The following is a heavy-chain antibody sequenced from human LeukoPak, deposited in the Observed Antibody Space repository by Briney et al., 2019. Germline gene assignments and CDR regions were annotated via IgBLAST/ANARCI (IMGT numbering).Heavy chain of an antibody. Sequence: SRGSLRLSCAASGFTFSSYLMHWVRQAPGKGLEWVSFISSSGSTIYYADSVKGRFTISTDNTKNSLYLQMNSLRAENTPAYYSARSPNGRSWYNYYFDYWGQGTLVTVSS. J-gene: IGHJ4*02. CDR1: GFTFSSYL. V-gene: IGHV3-48*03. CDR2: ISSSGSTI. D-gene: IGHD6-13*01. CDR3: ARSPNGRSWYNYYFDY.